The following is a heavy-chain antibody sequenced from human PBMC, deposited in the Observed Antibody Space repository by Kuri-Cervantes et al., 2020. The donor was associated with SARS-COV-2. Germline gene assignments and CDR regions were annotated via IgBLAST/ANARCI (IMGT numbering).Heavy chain of an antibody. Sequence: GSLKISCAASGSTFSSYAMHWVRQAPGKGLEWVAVISYDGSNKYYADSVKGRFTISRDNSKNTLYLQMNTLRVDDTAVYYCARDARGIFGVAYNYWGQGTLVTVSS. CDR2: ISYDGSNK. CDR3: ARDARGIFGVAYNY. CDR1: GSTFSSYA. J-gene: IGHJ4*02. D-gene: IGHD3-3*01. V-gene: IGHV3-30-3*01.